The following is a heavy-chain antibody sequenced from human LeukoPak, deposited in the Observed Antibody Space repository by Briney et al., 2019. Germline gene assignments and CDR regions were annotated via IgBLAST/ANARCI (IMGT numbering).Heavy chain of an antibody. D-gene: IGHD3-22*01. J-gene: IGHJ4*02. Sequence: GESLKISCKGSGYSFTSYWIGWVRQMPGKGLEWMEIIYPGDSDTRYSPSFQGQVTISADKSISTAYLQWSSLKASDTAMYYCARTLYYYDSSGYYPPSFFDYWGQGTLVTVS. CDR1: GYSFTSYW. V-gene: IGHV5-51*01. CDR3: ARTLYYYDSSGYYPPSFFDY. CDR2: IYPGDSDT.